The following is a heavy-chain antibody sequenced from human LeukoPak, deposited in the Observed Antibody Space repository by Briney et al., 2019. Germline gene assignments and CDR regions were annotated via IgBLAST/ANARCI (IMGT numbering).Heavy chain of an antibody. Sequence: ASVKVSCKASGYTFTSYGISWVRQAPGQGLEWMGWISAYNGNTNYAQKLRGRVTMTTDTSTSTAHMELRSLRSDDTAVYYCARDRAAAGPGGWFDPWGQGTLVTVSS. V-gene: IGHV1-18*01. D-gene: IGHD6-13*01. CDR2: ISAYNGNT. CDR3: ARDRAAAGPGGWFDP. J-gene: IGHJ5*02. CDR1: GYTFTSYG.